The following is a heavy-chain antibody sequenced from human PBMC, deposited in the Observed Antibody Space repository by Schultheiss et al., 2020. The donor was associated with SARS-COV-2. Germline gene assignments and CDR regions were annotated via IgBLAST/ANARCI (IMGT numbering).Heavy chain of an antibody. Sequence: ASVKVSCKASGYTFTSYGISWVRQAPGQGLEWMGWISAYNGNTNYAQKLQGRVTMTRDTSTSTVYMELSSLRSEDTAVYYCASPPPSSGSYLFGYWGQGTLVTVSS. D-gene: IGHD1-26*01. CDR2: ISAYNGNT. CDR1: GYTFTSYG. J-gene: IGHJ4*02. CDR3: ASPPPSSGSYLFGY. V-gene: IGHV1-18*04.